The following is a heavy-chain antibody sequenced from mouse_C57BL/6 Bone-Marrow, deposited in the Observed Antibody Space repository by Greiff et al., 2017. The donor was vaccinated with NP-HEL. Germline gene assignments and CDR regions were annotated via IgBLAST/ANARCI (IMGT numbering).Heavy chain of an antibody. CDR3: TRKDYGSGLAY. Sequence: QVQLQQSGAELVKPGASVTLSCKASGYTFTDYEMHWVKQTPVHGLEWIGAIDPETGGTAYNQKFKGKAILTADKSSSTAYMELRSLTSEDSAVYYCTRKDYGSGLAYWGQGTLVTVSA. V-gene: IGHV1-15*01. CDR2: IDPETGGT. J-gene: IGHJ3*01. D-gene: IGHD1-1*01. CDR1: GYTFTDYE.